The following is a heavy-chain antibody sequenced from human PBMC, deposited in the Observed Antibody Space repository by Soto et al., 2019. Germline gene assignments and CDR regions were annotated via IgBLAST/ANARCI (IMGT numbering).Heavy chain of an antibody. V-gene: IGHV3-23*01. CDR2: FRGTGDGT. Sequence: EVQLLESGGGLVQPGGSLRLSCAASGFTFSSFAMSWVRQAPGKGLECVSTFRGTGDGTYYGDSVRGRLTVSRDNSKNSLHLQMNGLSGGETAVYYYAKGPDPGSFDIWGQGTMVTVSS. CDR3: AKGPDPGSFDI. J-gene: IGHJ3*02. D-gene: IGHD3-10*01. CDR1: GFTFSSFA.